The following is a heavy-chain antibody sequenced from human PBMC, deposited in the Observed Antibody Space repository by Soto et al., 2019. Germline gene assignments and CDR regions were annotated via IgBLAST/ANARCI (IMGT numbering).Heavy chain of an antibody. CDR3: ACTYYDILTGSYYFDY. Sequence: SETLSLTCTVSGGSISSSSYYWGWIRQPPGKGLEWIGSIYYSGSTYYNPSLKSRVTISVDTSKNQFSLKLSSVTAADTAVYYCACTYYDILTGSYYFDYWGQGTLVTVSS. CDR2: IYYSGST. J-gene: IGHJ4*02. V-gene: IGHV4-39*01. D-gene: IGHD3-9*01. CDR1: GGSISSSSYY.